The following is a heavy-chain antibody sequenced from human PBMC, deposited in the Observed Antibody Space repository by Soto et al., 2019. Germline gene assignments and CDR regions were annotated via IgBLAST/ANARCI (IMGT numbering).Heavy chain of an antibody. J-gene: IGHJ5*02. CDR1: GYTFTSHD. CDR2: MNPNSGHT. CDR3: ASDMSTT. V-gene: IGHV1-8*01. Sequence: QVQLVQSGAEVKKPGASVKVSCKASGYTFTSHDINWMRQTTGQGLEWMGWMNPNSGHTNYAQKFQGRVTMTRDTSISTASMELTNLRSEETAIYYCASDMSTTWGQGTLVTVSS. D-gene: IGHD2-2*01.